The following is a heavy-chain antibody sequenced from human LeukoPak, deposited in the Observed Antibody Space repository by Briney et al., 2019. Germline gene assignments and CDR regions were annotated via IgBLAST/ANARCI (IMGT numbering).Heavy chain of an antibody. D-gene: IGHD6-6*01. CDR3: ARDAILYSSSFGDFGY. CDR1: GFTFSTYA. J-gene: IGHJ4*02. CDR2: ISDDGSNK. Sequence: GGSLRLSCAASGFTFSTYAMHWVRQAPGKGLEWVAVISDDGSNKYYADSVKGRFTISRDNSKNTLYLHMSSLRPDDTSVYYCARDAILYSSSFGDFGYWGQGTLVIVSS. V-gene: IGHV3-30*04.